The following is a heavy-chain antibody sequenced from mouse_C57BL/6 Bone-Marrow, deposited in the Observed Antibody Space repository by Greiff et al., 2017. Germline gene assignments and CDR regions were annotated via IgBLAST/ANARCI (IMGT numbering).Heavy chain of an antibody. J-gene: IGHJ1*03. Sequence: QVQLQQPGAELVRPGSSVKLSCKASGYTFTSYWMHWVKQRPIQGLEWIGNIDPSDSETHYNQKFKDKATLTVDKSSSTAYMQLSSLTSEDSAVYYCANLYYGSRYWYFDVWGTGTTVTVSS. V-gene: IGHV1-52*01. CDR1: GYTFTSYW. CDR2: IDPSDSET. CDR3: ANLYYGSRYWYFDV. D-gene: IGHD1-1*01.